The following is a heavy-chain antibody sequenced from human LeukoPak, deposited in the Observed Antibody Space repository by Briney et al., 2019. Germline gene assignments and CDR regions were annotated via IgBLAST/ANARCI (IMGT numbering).Heavy chain of an antibody. J-gene: IGHJ4*02. D-gene: IGHD5-18*01. Sequence: GRSLRLSCAASGFTFSSYGMPWVRQAPGKGLEWVAVISYDGSNKYYADSVKGRFTISRDNSKNTLYLQMNSLRAEDTAVYYCANGDLIQLWSFDYWGQGTLVTVSS. CDR2: ISYDGSNK. CDR1: GFTFSSYG. V-gene: IGHV3-30*18. CDR3: ANGDLIQLWSFDY.